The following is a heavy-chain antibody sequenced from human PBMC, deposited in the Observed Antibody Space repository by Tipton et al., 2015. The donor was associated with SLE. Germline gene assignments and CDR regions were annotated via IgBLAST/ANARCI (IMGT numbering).Heavy chain of an antibody. CDR1: GFTFSSYA. J-gene: IGHJ3*02. CDR2: ISYDGSNK. V-gene: IGHV3-30-3*01. D-gene: IGHD5-12*01. CDR3: AQLVATANGGAFDI. Sequence: SLRLSCAASGFTFSSYAMHWVRQAPGKGLEWVAVISYDGSNKYYADSVKGRFTISRDNSKNTLYLQMNSLRAEDTAVYYCAQLVATANGGAFDIWGQGTMVTVSS.